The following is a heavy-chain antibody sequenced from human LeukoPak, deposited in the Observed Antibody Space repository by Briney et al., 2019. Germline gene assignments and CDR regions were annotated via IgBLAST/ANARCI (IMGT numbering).Heavy chain of an antibody. CDR2: IIPIFGIA. CDR1: GGTFSSYA. D-gene: IGHD2-21*02. V-gene: IGHV1-69*04. J-gene: IGHJ5*02. Sequence: SVKVSCKASGGTFSSYAISWVRQAPGQGLEWMGRIIPIFGIANYAQKFQGRVTITADKSTSTAYMELSSLRSEDTAVYYCAGDRGDIVVVTATSNWFDPWGQGTLVTVSS. CDR3: AGDRGDIVVVTATSNWFDP.